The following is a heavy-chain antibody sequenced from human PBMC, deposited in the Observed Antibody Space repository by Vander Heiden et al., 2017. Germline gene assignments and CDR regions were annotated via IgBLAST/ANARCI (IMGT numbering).Heavy chain of an antibody. CDR3: VGGWGGFYFDS. CDR1: GLTLDKYG. V-gene: IGHV3-23*01. J-gene: IGHJ4*02. Sequence: EVQLLESGGGLVQPGGSMRLSWVACGLTLDKYGVTWAGKPPGKGLEWVAQIDPPSPSNSYYGYLGGGGSTFSRDNSRNTVYLHRTSLSPDDPAVYFCVGGWGGFYFDSWGPGTLVTVSS. CDR2: IDPPSPSNS. D-gene: IGHD3-16*01.